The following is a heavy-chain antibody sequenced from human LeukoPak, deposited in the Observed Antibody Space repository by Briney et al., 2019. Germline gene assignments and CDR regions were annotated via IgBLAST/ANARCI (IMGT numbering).Heavy chain of an antibody. V-gene: IGHV1-69*05. CDR2: IVPIFGKT. J-gene: IGHJ5*02. Sequence: ASVRVSCKASGGSFSSNIIGWVRQAPGQGLEWMGGIVPIFGKTKYAQKFQGRVTITTDESSSTAYMELSSLRSDDTAIYYCARGWGIPAPISWFDPWGQGTLVTVSS. D-gene: IGHD2-2*01. CDR3: ARGWGIPAPISWFDP. CDR1: GGSFSSNI.